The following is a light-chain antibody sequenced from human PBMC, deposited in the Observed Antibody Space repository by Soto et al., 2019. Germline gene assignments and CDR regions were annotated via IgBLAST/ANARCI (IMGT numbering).Light chain of an antibody. J-gene: IGLJ1*01. CDR3: SSYTSSSLHV. CDR1: SSDVGGYNY. V-gene: IGLV2-14*03. Sequence: QSALTQPASVSGFPGQSITISCTGTSSDVGGYNYVSWYQQHPGKAPKLMIYDVSNRPSGVSNRFSGSKSGNTASLTISGLQAEDEADYYCSSYTSSSLHVFGTGTKVTVL. CDR2: DVS.